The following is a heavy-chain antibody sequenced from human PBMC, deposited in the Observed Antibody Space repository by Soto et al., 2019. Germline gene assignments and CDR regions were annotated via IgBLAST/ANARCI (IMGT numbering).Heavy chain of an antibody. J-gene: IGHJ6*03. D-gene: IGHD6-13*01. Sequence: QVQLVESGGGLVKPGGSLRLSCAASGLTFSDYYMSWIRQAPAKGLEWVSYISSSGSTIYYADSVKGRFTISRDNAKNSLYLQMNSLRAEDTAVYYCARDLRGIGLTLWLVLSYYMDVWGKGTTVTVSS. V-gene: IGHV3-11*01. CDR1: GLTFSDYY. CDR2: ISSSGSTI. CDR3: ARDLRGIGLTLWLVLSYYMDV.